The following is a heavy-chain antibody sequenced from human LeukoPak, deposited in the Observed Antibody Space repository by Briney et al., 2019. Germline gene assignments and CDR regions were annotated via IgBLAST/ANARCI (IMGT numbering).Heavy chain of an antibody. CDR3: AKDSGSMGTATVDY. Sequence: PGRSLRLSCAASGITFSSYGMHWVRQAPGKGLEWVAVISYDGSNKYYADSVKGRFTISRDNSKNTLYLQMNSLRAEDTAVYYCAKDSGSMGTATVDYWGQGTLVTVSS. CDR2: ISYDGSNK. J-gene: IGHJ4*02. D-gene: IGHD2-15*01. CDR1: GITFSSYG. V-gene: IGHV3-30*18.